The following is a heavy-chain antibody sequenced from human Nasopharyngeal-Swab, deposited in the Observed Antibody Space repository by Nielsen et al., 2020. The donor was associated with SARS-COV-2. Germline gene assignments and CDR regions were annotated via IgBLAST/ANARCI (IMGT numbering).Heavy chain of an antibody. D-gene: IGHD7-27*01. CDR1: GYSFTSYW. CDR2: IYPGDSDT. V-gene: IGHV5-51*01. CDR3: ASVLTGDTFYFDY. Sequence: GESLKISCKGSGYSFTSYWIGWVRQMPGKGLEWMGIIYPGDSDTRYSPSFQGQVTISADKSISTAYLQWSGLKASDTAMYYCASVLTGDTFYFDYWGQGTLVTVSS. J-gene: IGHJ4*02.